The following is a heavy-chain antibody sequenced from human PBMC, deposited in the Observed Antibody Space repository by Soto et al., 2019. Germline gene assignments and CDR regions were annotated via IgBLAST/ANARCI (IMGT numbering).Heavy chain of an antibody. V-gene: IGHV3-23*01. CDR2: ISGSGGST. Sequence: GGSPRLSCAASGFTFSSYAMSWVRQAPGKGLEWVSAISGSGGSTYYADSVKGRFTISRDNSKNTLYLQMNSLRAEDTAVYYCAKSEMATITTDYWGQGTLVTVSS. CDR3: AKSEMATITTDY. CDR1: GFTFSSYA. J-gene: IGHJ4*02. D-gene: IGHD5-12*01.